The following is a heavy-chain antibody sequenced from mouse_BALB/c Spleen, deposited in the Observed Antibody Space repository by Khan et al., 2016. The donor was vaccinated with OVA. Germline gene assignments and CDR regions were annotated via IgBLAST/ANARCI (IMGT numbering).Heavy chain of an antibody. J-gene: IGHJ2*01. CDR2: ISGDSSTT. Sequence: EVELVESGGGLVQPGGSRKLSCAASGFTFSSYGMHWVRQAPEKGLEWVAYISGDSSTTYYADTVKGRFTISRDNPKNTLFLQITSLMSEDTASYYWATSYFYGYYFDYWGQGTTLTVSS. D-gene: IGHD1-1*01. CDR3: ATSYFYGYYFDY. V-gene: IGHV5-17*02. CDR1: GFTFSSYG.